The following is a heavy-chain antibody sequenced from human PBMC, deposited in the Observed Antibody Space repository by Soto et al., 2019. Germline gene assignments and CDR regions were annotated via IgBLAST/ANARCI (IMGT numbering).Heavy chain of an antibody. CDR2: ITGSGDYT. Sequence: EVQMLESGGGLVQPGGALRLSCAASGFTFSSYALTWVRQAPGKGLEWVSSITGSGDYTRYTDSVKGRFTITRDNAKNTLFLQMKSLRADDTAIYYCGKDPNGDYFGAFDFVGQGTMVTVSS. CDR1: GFTFSSYA. V-gene: IGHV3-23*01. D-gene: IGHD4-17*01. J-gene: IGHJ3*01. CDR3: GKDPNGDYFGAFDF.